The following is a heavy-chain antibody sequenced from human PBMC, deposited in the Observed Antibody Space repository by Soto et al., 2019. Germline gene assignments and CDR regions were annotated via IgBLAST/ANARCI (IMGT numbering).Heavy chain of an antibody. D-gene: IGHD4-17*01. Sequence: GGSLRLSCAASGFTFSSYAMSWVRQAPGKGLEWVSAISGSGGSTYYADSVKGRFTISRDNSKNTLYLQMNSLRAEDTAVYYCAKGKANGDYGRYYYYMDVWGKGTTVTVSS. CDR2: ISGSGGST. V-gene: IGHV3-23*01. J-gene: IGHJ6*03. CDR1: GFTFSSYA. CDR3: AKGKANGDYGRYYYYMDV.